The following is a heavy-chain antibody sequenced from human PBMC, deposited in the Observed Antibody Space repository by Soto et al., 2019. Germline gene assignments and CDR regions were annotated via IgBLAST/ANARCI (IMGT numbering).Heavy chain of an antibody. CDR2: IYWDGDK. D-gene: IGHD2-2*01. V-gene: IGHV2-5*02. J-gene: IGHJ5*02. CDR1: AFSLSTSGVG. CDR3: ALPRTNAVVPAAISPHACWFDP. Sequence: QITLKESGPTLVKPTQTLTLTCTFSAFSLSTSGVGVGWIRPPPGNALELLGLIYWDGDKRYSASLKSRLTITKYTSKNEVILTMTDMDPVDTATYYNALPRTNAVVPAAISPHACWFDPWGQGTLVTFSS.